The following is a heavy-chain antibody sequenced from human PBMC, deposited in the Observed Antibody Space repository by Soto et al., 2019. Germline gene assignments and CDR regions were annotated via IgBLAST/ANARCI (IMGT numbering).Heavy chain of an antibody. D-gene: IGHD6-13*01. CDR3: AKGSSGSSWSYYFDY. V-gene: IGHV3-9*01. J-gene: IGHJ4*02. CDR2: ISWNSGSI. CDR1: GFTFDDYA. Sequence: SLRLSCAASGFTFDDYAMHWVRQAPGKGLEWVSGISWNSGSIGYADSVKGRFTISRDNAKNSLYLQMNSLRAEDTALYYCAKGSSGSSWSYYFDYWGQGTLVTVSS.